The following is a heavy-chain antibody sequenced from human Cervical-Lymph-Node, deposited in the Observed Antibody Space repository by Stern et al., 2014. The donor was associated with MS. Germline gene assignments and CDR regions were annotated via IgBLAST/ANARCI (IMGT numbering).Heavy chain of an antibody. V-gene: IGHV1-24*01. D-gene: IGHD5-18*01. Sequence: QVQLMQSGAEVKKPGASVKVSCKVSGYTLTELSMHWVRQAPGKGLEWMGGFDPEDGETISAQKFQGRVTMTEDTSTDTAYMELSSLRSEDTAVYYCASHTAMDYYFDYWGQGTLVTVSS. CDR1: GYTLTELS. CDR3: ASHTAMDYYFDY. CDR2: FDPEDGET. J-gene: IGHJ4*02.